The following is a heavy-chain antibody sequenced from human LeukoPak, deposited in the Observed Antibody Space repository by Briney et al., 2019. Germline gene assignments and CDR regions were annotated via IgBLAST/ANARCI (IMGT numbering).Heavy chain of an antibody. CDR3: ARGGPYCSSTSCYKGGLLDY. V-gene: IGHV4-34*01. CDR2: INHSGST. D-gene: IGHD2-2*02. J-gene: IGHJ4*02. Sequence: PSETLSLTCAVYGGSFSGYYWSWIRQPPGKGLEWIGEINHSGSTNYNPSLKSRVTISVDTSKNQFSLKLSSVTAADTAVYYCARGGPYCSSTSCYKGGLLDYWGQGTLVTVSS. CDR1: GGSFSGYY.